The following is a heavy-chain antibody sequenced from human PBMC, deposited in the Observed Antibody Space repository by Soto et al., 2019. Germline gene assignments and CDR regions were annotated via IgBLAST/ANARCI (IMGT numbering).Heavy chain of an antibody. Sequence: ASVKVSCKASGGTFSSYTISWVRQAPGQGLEWMGRIIPILGIANYAQKFQGRVTITADKSTSTAYMELSSLRSEDTAVYYCARGTRGGITIFGVAPEVWDYWGQGTLVTVSS. V-gene: IGHV1-69*02. CDR2: IIPILGIA. CDR3: ARGTRGGITIFGVAPEVWDY. D-gene: IGHD3-3*01. CDR1: GGTFSSYT. J-gene: IGHJ4*02.